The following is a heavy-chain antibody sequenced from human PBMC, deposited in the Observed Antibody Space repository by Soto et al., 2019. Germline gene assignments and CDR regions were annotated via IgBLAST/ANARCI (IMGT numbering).Heavy chain of an antibody. CDR2: IFPGDSDT. D-gene: IGHD3-22*01. Sequence: GESLKISCKGSGYNFANYWIGWVRQMPGKGLEWMGMIFPGDSDTKKSPSLQGQITMSVDKSNSSAYLQWRSLKASDTAMCYCAAGYDTGLDAFDVWGQGTMVTVSS. CDR3: AAGYDTGLDAFDV. J-gene: IGHJ3*01. CDR1: GYNFANYW. V-gene: IGHV5-51*01.